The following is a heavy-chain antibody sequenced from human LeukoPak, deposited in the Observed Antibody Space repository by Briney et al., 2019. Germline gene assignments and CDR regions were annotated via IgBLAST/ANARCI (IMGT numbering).Heavy chain of an antibody. V-gene: IGHV1-2*02. Sequence: GASVKVSCKASGDSFTGYYMHWVRQAPGQGLEWMGWINPYSGGTNYAQKFQGRVTMTRDTSITTAYMELSRLTSDDTAVYYCARDFLPDTAMVTRAYGYAFDIWGQGTMVTVSS. D-gene: IGHD5-18*01. CDR3: ARDFLPDTAMVTRAYGYAFDI. CDR1: GDSFTGYY. J-gene: IGHJ3*02. CDR2: INPYSGGT.